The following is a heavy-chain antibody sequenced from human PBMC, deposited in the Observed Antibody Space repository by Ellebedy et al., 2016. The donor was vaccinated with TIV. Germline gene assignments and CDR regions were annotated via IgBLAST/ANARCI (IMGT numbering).Heavy chain of an antibody. CDR1: GFTVSSNY. D-gene: IGHD2-8*01. CDR3: ARGKLMVYAD. V-gene: IGHV3-53*01. J-gene: IGHJ4*02. CDR2: IYSGGNT. Sequence: PGGSLTLSCAASGFTVSSNYMSWLRQAPGRGLEWVSVIYSGGNTYYADSVKGRFTMPRDNSKNTLYLQLNSLRAEDTAVYFCARGKLMVYADWGQGTLVTVSS.